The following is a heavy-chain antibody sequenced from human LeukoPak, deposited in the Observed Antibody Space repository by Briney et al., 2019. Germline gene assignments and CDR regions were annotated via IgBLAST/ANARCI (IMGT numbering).Heavy chain of an antibody. D-gene: IGHD5-18*01. J-gene: IGHJ6*02. CDR1: GYAFTFYG. CDR2: VNPNSGGP. Sequence: ASVNVSFKSSGYAFTFYGMDLGRQGPGQGRGLMWFVNPNSGGPTYAQKCQGRVTMTRDKSMSTAYMEMSRMRSDDTAVYYCARFEAMVGTPHHYYYYYGMDVWGQGTTVTVSS. V-gene: IGHV1-2*02. CDR3: ARFEAMVGTPHHYYYYYGMDV.